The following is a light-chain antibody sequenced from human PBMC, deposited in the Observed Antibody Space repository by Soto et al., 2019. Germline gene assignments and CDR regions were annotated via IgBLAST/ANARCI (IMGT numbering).Light chain of an antibody. CDR2: DVS. CDR1: SSDVGGYNY. J-gene: IGLJ1*01. Sequence: ALTQPRSVSGSPGQSVTISCTGTSSDVGGYNYVSWYQQHPGKAPKLMIYDVSKRPSGVPDRFSGSKSGNTASLTISGLQAEDEADYYCCSYAGSSYVFGTGTKVTV. CDR3: CSYAGSSYV. V-gene: IGLV2-11*01.